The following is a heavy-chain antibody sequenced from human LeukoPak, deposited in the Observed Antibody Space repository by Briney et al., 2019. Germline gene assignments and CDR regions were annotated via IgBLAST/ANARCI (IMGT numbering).Heavy chain of an antibody. V-gene: IGHV3-23*01. J-gene: IGHJ4*02. D-gene: IGHD1-7*01. CDR3: AKDATPMNSIWDYFGK. CDR2: IGSTDT. Sequence: GGSLRLSCVASGFTFDICAMSWVRQAPGKGLEGVSSIGSTDTYYADFVRGRFTVSRDNSQNTLYLQMNSLRAEDTAVYYCAKDATPMNSIWDYFGKWGQGTLVTVSS. CDR1: GFTFDICA.